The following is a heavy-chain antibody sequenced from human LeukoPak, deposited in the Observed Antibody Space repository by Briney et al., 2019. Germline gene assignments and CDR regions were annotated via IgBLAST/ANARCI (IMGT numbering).Heavy chain of an antibody. J-gene: IGHJ2*01. D-gene: IGHD1-26*01. Sequence: PGGSLRLSCAASGFTFSSYSMNWVRQAPGKGLEWVSSISSSSSYIYYADSVKGRFTISRDNAKNSLYLQMNSLRAEDTAVYYCAKTRVGSGTNAWYFDLWGRGTLVTVSS. CDR1: GFTFSSYS. CDR3: AKTRVGSGTNAWYFDL. V-gene: IGHV3-21*04. CDR2: ISSSSSYI.